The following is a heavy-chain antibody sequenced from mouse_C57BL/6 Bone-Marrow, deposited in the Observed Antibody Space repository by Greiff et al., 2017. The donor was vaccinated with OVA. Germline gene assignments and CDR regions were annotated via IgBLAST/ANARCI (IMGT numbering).Heavy chain of an antibody. Sequence: QVQLQESGAELVKPGASVKLSCKASGYTFTSYWMHWVKQRPGQGLEWIGMIHPNSGSTNYNEKFKSKATLTVDKSSSTAYMQLSSLTSEDSAVYYCARCDGYFDYWGQGTTLTVSS. J-gene: IGHJ2*01. CDR3: ARCDGYFDY. D-gene: IGHD2-3*01. V-gene: IGHV1-64*01. CDR2: IHPNSGST. CDR1: GYTFTSYW.